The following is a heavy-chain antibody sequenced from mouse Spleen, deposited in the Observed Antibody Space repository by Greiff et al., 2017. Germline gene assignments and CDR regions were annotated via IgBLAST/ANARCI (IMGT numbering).Heavy chain of an antibody. V-gene: IGHV1-82*01. Sequence: LVKPGASVKISCKASGYAFSSSWMNWVKQRPGKGLEWIGRIYPGDGDTNYNGKFKGKATLTADKSSSTAYMQLSSLTSEDSAVYFCARGNYGFDYWGQGTTLTVSS. CDR3: ARGNYGFDY. J-gene: IGHJ2*01. D-gene: IGHD2-1*01. CDR2: IYPGDGDT. CDR1: GYAFSSSW.